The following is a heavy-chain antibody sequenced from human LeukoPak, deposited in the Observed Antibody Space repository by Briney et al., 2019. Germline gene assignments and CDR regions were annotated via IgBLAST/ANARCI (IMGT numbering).Heavy chain of an antibody. CDR2: INHSGST. CDR1: GGSFSGYY. CDR3: ARGASSFWDY. Sequence: SETLSLTCAVYGGSFSGYYWSWIRQPPRKGLEWIGEINHSGSTNYNPSLKSRVTISVDTSKNQFSLKLSSVTAADTAVYYCARGASSFWDYWGQGTLITVSS. J-gene: IGHJ4*02. D-gene: IGHD6-19*01. V-gene: IGHV4-34*01.